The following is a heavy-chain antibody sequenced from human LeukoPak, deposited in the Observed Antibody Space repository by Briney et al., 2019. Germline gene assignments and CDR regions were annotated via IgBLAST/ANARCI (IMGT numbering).Heavy chain of an antibody. CDR3: ARHAKAYGSSCDY. D-gene: IGHD6-13*01. J-gene: IGHJ4*02. CDR1: GYSFSSYW. V-gene: IGHV5-10-1*01. Sequence: GESLQISCKGSGYSFSSYWIAWVRQMPGKGLEWMGRIDPSDSYTNYSPSFQGHVTISADKSFSTAYLQWTSLKASDTAMYYCARHAKAYGSSCDYWGQGTLVTVSS. CDR2: IDPSDSYT.